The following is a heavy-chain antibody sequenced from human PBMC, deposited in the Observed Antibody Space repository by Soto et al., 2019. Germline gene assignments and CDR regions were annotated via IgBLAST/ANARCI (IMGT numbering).Heavy chain of an antibody. CDR1: GYSFTSDW. CDR2: IYPGDSDT. J-gene: IGHJ6*02. CDR3: ASQAGSGYYYYYGMDV. D-gene: IGHD6-13*01. V-gene: IGHV5-51*01. Sequence: GESLKISCKGSGYSFTSDWIGWVRQMPGKGLEWMGIIYPGDSDTRYSPSFQGQVTISADKSISTAYLQWSSLKASDTAMYYCASQAGSGYYYYYGMDVWGQGTTVTVSS.